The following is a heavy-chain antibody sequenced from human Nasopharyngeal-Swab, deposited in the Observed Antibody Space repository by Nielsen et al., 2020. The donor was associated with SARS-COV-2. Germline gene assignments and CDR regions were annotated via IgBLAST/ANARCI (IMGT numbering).Heavy chain of an antibody. CDR1: RFSPSNARMG. V-gene: IGHV2-26*01. D-gene: IGHD1-26*01. CDR2: IFSNDEK. Sequence: SGPTLVKPTETLTLTCTVSRFSPSNARMGVSWIRQPPGKALEWLAYIFSNDEKSYSTSLKSRLTISRDTSKSQVVLSMTNMDPVDTATYFCARISNSGLLYYFDYWGQGTLVTVSS. CDR3: ARISNSGLLYYFDY. J-gene: IGHJ4*02.